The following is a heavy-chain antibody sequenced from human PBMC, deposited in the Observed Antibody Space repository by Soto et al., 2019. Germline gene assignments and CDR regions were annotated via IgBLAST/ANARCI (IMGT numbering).Heavy chain of an antibody. J-gene: IGHJ5*02. CDR1: GFTFTSSA. V-gene: IGHV1-58*01. CDR2: IVVGSGNT. CDR3: AATPRRYCSGGSCYSYP. Sequence: SVKVSCKASGFTFTSSAVQWVRQARGQRLEWIGWIVVGSGNTNYAQKFQERVTITRDMSTSTAYMELSSLRSEDTAVYYRAATPRRYCSGGSCYSYPWGQGTLVTVS. D-gene: IGHD2-15*01.